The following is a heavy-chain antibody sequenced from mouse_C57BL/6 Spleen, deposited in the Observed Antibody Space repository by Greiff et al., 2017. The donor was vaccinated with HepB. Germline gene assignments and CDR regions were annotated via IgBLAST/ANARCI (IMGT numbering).Heavy chain of an antibody. CDR2: IDPENGDT. D-gene: IGHD1-1*01. CDR3: TTDGSSSFDY. V-gene: IGHV14-4*01. CDR1: GFNIKDDY. Sequence: EVKLVESGAELVRPGASVKLSCTASGFNIKDDYMHWVKQRPEQGLEWIGWIDPENGDTEYASKFQGKATITADTSSNTAYLQLSSLTSEDTAVYYCTTDGSSSFDYWGQGTTLTVSS. J-gene: IGHJ2*01.